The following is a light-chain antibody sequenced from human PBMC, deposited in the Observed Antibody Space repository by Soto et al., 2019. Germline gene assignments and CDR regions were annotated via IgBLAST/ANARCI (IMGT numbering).Light chain of an antibody. CDR2: GAS. CDR1: QSVSSY. J-gene: IGKJ2*01. CDR3: RQYGSSPSYT. Sequence: EIVLTQSPGTLSLSPGEKATLSCRASQSVSSYLAWYQQKPGQAPRLLIYGASSRATGIPDRFSGSGSATDFTLTISRLEPEDFAVYYCRQYGSSPSYTFGQGTKLEIK. V-gene: IGKV3-20*01.